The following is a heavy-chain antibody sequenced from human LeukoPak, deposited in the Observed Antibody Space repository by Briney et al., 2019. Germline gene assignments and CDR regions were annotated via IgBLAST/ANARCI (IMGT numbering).Heavy chain of an antibody. J-gene: IGHJ3*02. CDR3: AKSVLLWFGELFTFDI. CDR2: ISYDGSNK. CDR1: GFTFSSYG. D-gene: IGHD3-10*01. Sequence: GRSLRLSCAASGFTFSSYGMHWVRQAPGKGLEWVAVISYDGSNKYYADSVKGRFTISRDNSKNTLYLQMNSLRAEDTAVYYCAKSVLLWFGELFTFDIWGQGTMVTVSS. V-gene: IGHV3-30*18.